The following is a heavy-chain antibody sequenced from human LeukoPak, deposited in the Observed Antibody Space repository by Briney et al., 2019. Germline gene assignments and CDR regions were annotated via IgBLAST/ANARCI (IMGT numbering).Heavy chain of an antibody. CDR1: GFTFSSYG. CDR3: AKVSEAAIGAFDI. J-gene: IGHJ3*02. V-gene: IGHV3-30*02. D-gene: IGHD2-2*01. CDR2: IRYDGSNK. Sequence: GGSLRLSCAASGFTFSSYGMHWVRQAPGKGLEWVAFIRYDGSNKYYADSVKGRFTISRDNSKNTLYLQMNSLRAEDTAVYYCAKVSEAAIGAFDIWGQGTVVTVSS.